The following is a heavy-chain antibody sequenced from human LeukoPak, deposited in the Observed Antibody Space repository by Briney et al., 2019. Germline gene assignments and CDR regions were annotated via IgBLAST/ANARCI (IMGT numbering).Heavy chain of an antibody. J-gene: IGHJ5*02. D-gene: IGHD5-24*01. Sequence: PSETLSLTCTVSGGFISSYYWTWIRQPAGKGLEWIGRIYTSGSTNYNPSLKSRVTMSVDTSKNQFSLKLSSVTAADTAVYYCARGSRVLQFDPWGQGTLVTVSS. V-gene: IGHV4-4*07. CDR2: IYTSGST. CDR1: GGFISSYY. CDR3: ARGSRVLQFDP.